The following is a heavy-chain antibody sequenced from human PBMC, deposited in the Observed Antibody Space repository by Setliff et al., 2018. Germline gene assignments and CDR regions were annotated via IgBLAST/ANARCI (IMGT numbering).Heavy chain of an antibody. J-gene: IGHJ4*02. CDR1: GGSISSSSYY. Sequence: PSETLSLTCTVSGGSISSSSYYWGWIRQPPGKGLEWIGSTYYSGSTYYNPSLKSRVTISVDTSKNQFSLKLSSVTAADTAVYYCARLSQGDGYNYRYYFDYWGQGTLVTVSS. V-gene: IGHV4-39*01. CDR2: TYYSGST. CDR3: ARLSQGDGYNYRYYFDY. D-gene: IGHD1-1*01.